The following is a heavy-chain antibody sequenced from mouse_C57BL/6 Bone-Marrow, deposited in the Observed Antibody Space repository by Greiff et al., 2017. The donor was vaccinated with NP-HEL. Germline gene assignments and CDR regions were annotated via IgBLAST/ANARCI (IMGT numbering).Heavy chain of an antibody. D-gene: IGHD1-1*01. CDR1: GYTFTSYW. CDR2: IHPNSGST. Sequence: VQLQQSGAELVKPGASVKLSCKASGYTFTSYWMHWVKQRPGQGLEWIGMIHPNSGSTNYNEKFKSKATLTVDKSSSTAYMQLSSLTSEDSAVYYCARAPYYGSSFYFDYWGQGTTLTVSS. CDR3: ARAPYYGSSFYFDY. V-gene: IGHV1-64*01. J-gene: IGHJ2*01.